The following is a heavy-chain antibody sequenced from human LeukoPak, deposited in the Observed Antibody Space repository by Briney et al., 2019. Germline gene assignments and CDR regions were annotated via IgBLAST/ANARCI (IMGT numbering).Heavy chain of an antibody. CDR2: INPDGSST. CDR1: GFTFSSSW. J-gene: IGHJ3*02. V-gene: IGHV3-74*01. D-gene: IGHD4-17*01. Sequence: GGSLRLSCAASGFTFSSSWMPWVRQAPGKGLVWVSRINPDGSSTNYADSVKGRFTISRDNAKNTLYLQMNSLRAEDTAVYYCASPGTTMTKRNAFHIWGQGTMVTVSS. CDR3: ASPGTTMTKRNAFHI.